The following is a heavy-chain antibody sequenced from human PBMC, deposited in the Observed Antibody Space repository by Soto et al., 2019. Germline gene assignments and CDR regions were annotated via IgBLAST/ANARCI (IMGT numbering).Heavy chain of an antibody. Sequence: EVQLVESGGGLVQPGGSLRLSCEASGFTFRNYDMHWVRQGTGKGLEWVSGISAAGDPDYADSVEGRFTISRENAQNSFFLPMNILRVGDTAVYYCARTDRDFYGLDVWGQGTTVIVSS. CDR1: GFTFRNYD. V-gene: IGHV3-13*05. CDR3: ARTDRDFYGLDV. J-gene: IGHJ6*02. CDR2: ISAAGDP.